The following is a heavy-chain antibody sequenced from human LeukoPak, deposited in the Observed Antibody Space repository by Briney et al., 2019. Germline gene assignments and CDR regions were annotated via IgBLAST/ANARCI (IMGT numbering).Heavy chain of an antibody. D-gene: IGHD2-2*01. CDR2: INPNSGGT. CDR3: TRASCSSISCYLDY. J-gene: IGHJ4*02. CDR1: GYTFTGYY. Sequence: GASVKVSCKASGYTFTGYYMHWVRQAPGQGLEWMGRINPNSGGTNYAQKFQGRVTMTRDTSISTAYMVLSRLRSDDTAVYYCTRASCSSISCYLDYWGQGTLVTVFS. V-gene: IGHV1-2*06.